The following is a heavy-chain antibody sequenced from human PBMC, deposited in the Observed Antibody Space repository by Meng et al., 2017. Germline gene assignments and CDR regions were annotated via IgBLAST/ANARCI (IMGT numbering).Heavy chain of an antibody. CDR1: GYTFTGYY. Sequence: ASVKVSCKASGYTFTGYYMHWVRQAPGQGLEWMGRINPNSGGTNYAQKFQGRVTMTRDTSISTAYMELSRLRSDDTAVYYCAGASYGYSYGFPQYYFDYWGQGTLVTVPQ. CDR3: AGASYGYSYGFPQYYFDY. D-gene: IGHD5-18*01. CDR2: INPNSGGT. J-gene: IGHJ4*02. V-gene: IGHV1-2*06.